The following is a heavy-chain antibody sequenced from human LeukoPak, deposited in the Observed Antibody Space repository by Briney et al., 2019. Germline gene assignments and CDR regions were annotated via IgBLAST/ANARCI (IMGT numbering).Heavy chain of an antibody. CDR3: AGGGMAVAGKSLGDY. Sequence: ASLKISSKASGYTFTVYNMHWVRQAPGQGLEWMGWINRKHGDTKLEQNCQVRVTMTRDTSNSTAYMELSSLRSEDRGVYCCAGGGMAVAGKSLGDYWGQGALVTVSS. CDR1: GYTFTVYN. V-gene: IGHV1-2*02. CDR2: INRKHGDT. D-gene: IGHD6-19*01. J-gene: IGHJ4*02.